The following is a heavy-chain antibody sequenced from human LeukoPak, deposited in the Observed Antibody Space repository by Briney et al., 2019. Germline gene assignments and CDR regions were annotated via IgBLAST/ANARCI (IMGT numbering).Heavy chain of an antibody. CDR3: ARERGYSYGKIDY. Sequence: GGSLRLSCAASGFTFSSYEMNWVRQAPGKGLEWVSYISSSGSTIYYADSVKGRFTISRDNAKNSLYLQMTSLRAEDTAVYYCARERGYSYGKIDYWGQGTLVTVSS. CDR1: GFTFSSYE. D-gene: IGHD5-18*01. V-gene: IGHV3-48*03. J-gene: IGHJ4*02. CDR2: ISSSGSTI.